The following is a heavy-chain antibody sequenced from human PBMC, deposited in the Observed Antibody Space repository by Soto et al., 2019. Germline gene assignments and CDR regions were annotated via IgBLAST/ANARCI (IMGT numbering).Heavy chain of an antibody. CDR2: ISYDGSNK. J-gene: IGHJ6*02. V-gene: IGHV3-30*18. CDR1: GFTFTSYS. CDR3: AKDILTGSYYYYYGMDV. Sequence: PGGSRRLSFSASGFTFTSYSMHWVRQAPGKGLEWVAVISYDGSNKYYADSVKGRFTISRDNSKNTLYLQMNSLRAEDTAVYYCAKDILTGSYYYYYGMDVWGQGTTVTVSS. D-gene: IGHD3-9*01.